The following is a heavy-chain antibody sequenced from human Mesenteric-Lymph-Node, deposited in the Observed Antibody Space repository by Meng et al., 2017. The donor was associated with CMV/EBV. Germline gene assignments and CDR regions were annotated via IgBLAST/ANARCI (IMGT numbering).Heavy chain of an antibody. D-gene: IGHD2-2*01. Sequence: GESLKISCAASGFTFSDYWMTWVRQAPGKGLEWVSVIYSSGSTYYADSVKGRFTISRDNSKNTLYFQMNSLRGEDTAIYYCASAGCASCSDFWGQGTLVTVSS. J-gene: IGHJ4*02. CDR1: GFTFSDYW. CDR2: IYSSGST. CDR3: ASAGCASCSDF. V-gene: IGHV3-53*01.